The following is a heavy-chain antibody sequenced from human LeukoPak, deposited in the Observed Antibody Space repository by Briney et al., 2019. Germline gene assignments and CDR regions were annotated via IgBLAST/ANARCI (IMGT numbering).Heavy chain of an antibody. CDR2: IYYSGST. J-gene: IGHJ6*03. V-gene: IGHV4-30-4*08. Sequence: SQTLSLTCTVSGGSISSGDYYWSWIRQPPGKGLEWIGYIYYSGSTYYNPSLKSRVTISVDTSKNQFSLKLSSVTAADTAVYYCARDLGKARGYYYYMDVWGKGTTVTVSS. CDR3: ARDLGKARGYYYYMDV. CDR1: GGSISSGDYY. D-gene: IGHD3-10*01.